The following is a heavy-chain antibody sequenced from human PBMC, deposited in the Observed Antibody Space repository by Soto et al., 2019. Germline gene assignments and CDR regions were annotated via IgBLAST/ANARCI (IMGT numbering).Heavy chain of an antibody. CDR1: GFTFRSYG. V-gene: IGHV3-23*01. CDR2: ISGGGSNT. Sequence: EAQLLESGGGLVQPGGSLRLSCEASGFTFRSYGISWVRQAPGKGLEWVSAISGGGSNTYYSDSVKGRFTISRDNSKNAAYLQMNSLRGDDTALYYCAKDRGVRAGLDYWAREPWSPSPQ. J-gene: IGHJ4*02. CDR3: AKDRGVRAGLDY. D-gene: IGHD2-8*01.